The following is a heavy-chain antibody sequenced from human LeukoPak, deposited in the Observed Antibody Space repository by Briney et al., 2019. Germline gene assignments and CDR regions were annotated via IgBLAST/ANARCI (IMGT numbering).Heavy chain of an antibody. Sequence: KPSETLSLTCTVSGYSISSGYYWGWIRQPPGKGLEWIGSIYHSGSTYYNPSLKSRVTISVDTSKNQFSLKLSSVTAADTAVYYCARISRSYGSGSNHLDCWGQGTLVTVSS. V-gene: IGHV4-38-2*02. CDR1: GYSISSGYY. J-gene: IGHJ4*02. CDR2: IYHSGST. CDR3: ARISRSYGSGSNHLDC. D-gene: IGHD3-10*01.